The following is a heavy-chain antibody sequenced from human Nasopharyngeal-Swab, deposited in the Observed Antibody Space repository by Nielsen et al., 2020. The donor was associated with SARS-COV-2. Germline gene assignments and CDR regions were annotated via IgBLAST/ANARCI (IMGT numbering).Heavy chain of an antibody. J-gene: IGHJ6*03. D-gene: IGHD3-22*01. CDR3: TYDSSGHYYYYMDV. Sequence: WVRQAPGQGLEWMGRINPNSGGTNYAQKFQGRVTMTRDTSISTAYMELSSLRSEDTAVYYCTYDSSGHYYYYMDVWGKGTTVTVSS. CDR2: INPNSGGT. V-gene: IGHV1-2*06.